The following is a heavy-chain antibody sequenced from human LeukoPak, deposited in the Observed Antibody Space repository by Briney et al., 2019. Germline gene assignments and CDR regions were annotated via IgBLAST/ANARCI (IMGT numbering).Heavy chain of an antibody. CDR2: INPNSGGT. Sequence: VASVKVSCKASGYTFTGYYMHWVRQAPGQGPEWMGRINPNSGGTNYAQKFQGRVTMTRDTSISTAYMELSSLRSEDTAVYYCARSWVAAAACFDYWGQGTLVTVSS. J-gene: IGHJ4*02. CDR1: GYTFTGYY. D-gene: IGHD6-13*01. V-gene: IGHV1-2*06. CDR3: ARSWVAAAACFDY.